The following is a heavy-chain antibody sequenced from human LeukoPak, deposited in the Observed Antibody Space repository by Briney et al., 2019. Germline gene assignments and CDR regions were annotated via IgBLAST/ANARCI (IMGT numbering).Heavy chain of an antibody. J-gene: IGHJ4*02. V-gene: IGHV3-30*02. D-gene: IGHD3-22*01. CDR2: IRYDGSNK. CDR3: AKDLNRYYYDSSGYYPFDY. CDR1: GFTFSSYG. Sequence: GSLRLSCAASGFTFSSYGMHWVRQAPGKGLEWVAFIRYDGSNKYYADSVKGRFTISRDNSKNTLYLQMNSLRAEDTAVCYCAKDLNRYYYDSSGYYPFDYWGQGTLVTVSS.